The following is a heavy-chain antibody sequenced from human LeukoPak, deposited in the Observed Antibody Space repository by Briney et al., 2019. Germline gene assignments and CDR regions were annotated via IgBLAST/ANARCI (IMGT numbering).Heavy chain of an antibody. CDR1: GFTVSSNY. Sequence: GGSLRLSCAASGFTVSSNYMSWVRQAPGKGLEWVSVIYSGGSTYYADSVKGRFTISRDNSKNTLYLQMNSLRAEDTAVYYCAREPLESRSRFDYWGQGTLVTVSS. J-gene: IGHJ4*02. CDR3: AREPLESRSRFDY. CDR2: IYSGGST. D-gene: IGHD1-14*01. V-gene: IGHV3-66*02.